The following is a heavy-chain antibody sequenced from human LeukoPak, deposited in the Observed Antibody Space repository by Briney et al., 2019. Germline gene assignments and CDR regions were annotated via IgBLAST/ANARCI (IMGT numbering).Heavy chain of an antibody. J-gene: IGHJ3*02. CDR3: ARDWDLYYYDSSGYHYSDALDI. Sequence: GGSLRLSCTASGFTFSSYWMHWVRQAPGKGLVWVSRINSDGSSTTYADSVKGRFTISRDNAKNTLYLQMNSLRAEDTAVYSCARDWDLYYYDSSGYHYSDALDIWGQGTMVTVSS. CDR1: GFTFSSYW. CDR2: INSDGSST. V-gene: IGHV3-74*01. D-gene: IGHD3-22*01.